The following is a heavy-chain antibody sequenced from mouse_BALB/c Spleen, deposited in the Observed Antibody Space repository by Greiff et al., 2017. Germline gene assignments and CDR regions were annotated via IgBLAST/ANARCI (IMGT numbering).Heavy chain of an antibody. CDR3: ARGGYEAWFAY. CDR1: GFTFSSYA. J-gene: IGHJ3*01. CDR2: ISSGGST. V-gene: IGHV5-6-5*01. Sequence: EVKLMESGGGLVKPGGSLKLSCAASGFTFSSYAMSWVRQTPEKRLEWVASISSGGSTYYPDSLKGRFTISRDNARNILYLQMSSLRSEDTAMYYCARGGYEAWFAYWGQGTLVTVSA. D-gene: IGHD2-2*01.